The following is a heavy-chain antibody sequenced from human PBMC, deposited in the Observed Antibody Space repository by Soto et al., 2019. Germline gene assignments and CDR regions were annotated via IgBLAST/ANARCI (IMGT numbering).Heavy chain of an antibody. J-gene: IGHJ6*03. Sequence: SETLSLTCTVSGGSISSYYWSWIRQPPGKGLEWIGYIYYSGSTNYNPSLKSRVTISVDTSKNQFSLKLSSVTAADTAVYYCARHGEYDFWSGLWDPRARSAPSPHYYMDVWGKGTTVTVSS. CDR3: ARHGEYDFWSGLWDPRARSAPSPHYYMDV. V-gene: IGHV4-59*08. CDR1: GGSISSYY. CDR2: IYYSGST. D-gene: IGHD3-3*01.